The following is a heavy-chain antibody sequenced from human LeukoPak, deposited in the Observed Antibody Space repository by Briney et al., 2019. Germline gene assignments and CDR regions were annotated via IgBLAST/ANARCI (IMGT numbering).Heavy chain of an antibody. CDR1: GGSFSGYY. J-gene: IGHJ6*04. D-gene: IGHD5-12*01. CDR2: IYYSGST. V-gene: IGHV4-59*01. Sequence: PSETLSLTCAVYGGSFSGYYWSWIRQPPGKGLEWIGYIYYSGSTSYNPSPKSRVTISVDTSKNQFSLKLSSVTATDTAVYYCARAGYSGSDFSVWGKGSTVTVSS. CDR3: ARAGYSGSDFSV.